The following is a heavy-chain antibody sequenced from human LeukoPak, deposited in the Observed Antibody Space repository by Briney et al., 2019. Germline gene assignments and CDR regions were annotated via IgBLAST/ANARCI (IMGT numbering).Heavy chain of an antibody. CDR3: AREDDFWSGSAFDY. D-gene: IGHD3-3*01. CDR2: ISSSGSTI. Sequence: GGSLRLSCAASGFTFSSYEMNWVRQAPGKGLEWVSYISSSGSTIYYADSVKGRFTISRDNAKNSLYLQMNSLRAEDTAVYYCAREDDFWSGSAFDYWGQGTLVTVSP. CDR1: GFTFSSYE. J-gene: IGHJ4*02. V-gene: IGHV3-48*03.